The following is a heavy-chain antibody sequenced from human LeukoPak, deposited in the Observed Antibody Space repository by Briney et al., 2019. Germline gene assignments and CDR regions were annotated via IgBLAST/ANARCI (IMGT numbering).Heavy chain of an antibody. CDR3: ARGLSPWIVATIAYYYGMDV. CDR2: ISYDGSNK. CDR1: GFIFSSYA. D-gene: IGHD5-12*01. V-gene: IGHV3-30*04. J-gene: IGHJ6*02. Sequence: GGSLRLSCAASGFIFSSYAMHWVRQAPGKGLEWVAVISYDGSNKYYADSVKGRFTISRDNSKNTLYLQMNSLRAEDTAVYYCARGLSPWIVATIAYYYGMDVWGQGTTVTVSS.